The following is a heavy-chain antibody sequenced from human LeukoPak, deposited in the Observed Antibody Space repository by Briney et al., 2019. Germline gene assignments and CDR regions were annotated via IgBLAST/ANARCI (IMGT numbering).Heavy chain of an antibody. CDR3: ARSSVATAGAFDI. Sequence: GGSLRLSCAASGFTFSNYGIHWVRQAPGKGLEWVAVISYDGNKYYADSVKGRFTISRDNSKNTLYLQMNSLRAEDTAVYYCARSSVATAGAFDIWGQGTMVTVSS. D-gene: IGHD6-19*01. CDR2: ISYDGNK. V-gene: IGHV3-30*03. CDR1: GFTFSNYG. J-gene: IGHJ3*02.